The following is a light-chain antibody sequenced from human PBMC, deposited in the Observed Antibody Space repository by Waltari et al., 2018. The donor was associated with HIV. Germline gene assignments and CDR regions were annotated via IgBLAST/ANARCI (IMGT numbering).Light chain of an antibody. CDR1: RSNIGAGYF. Sequence: QSALTQPPSVSGAPGQRVTISCTGNRSNIGAGYFVHWYQHLPGTAPKLLVYSAINRPSWVPDRFSGSKSGTSASLVITGLQAEDEADYYCQSYDSSLRASVFGGGTKLTVL. J-gene: IGLJ2*01. V-gene: IGLV1-40*01. CDR2: SAI. CDR3: QSYDSSLRASV.